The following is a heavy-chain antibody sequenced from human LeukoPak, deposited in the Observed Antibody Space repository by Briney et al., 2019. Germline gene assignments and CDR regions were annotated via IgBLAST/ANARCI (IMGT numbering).Heavy chain of an antibody. V-gene: IGHV3-21*01. CDR2: ISSSSSYI. J-gene: IGHJ4*02. CDR3: ATALRYGSGSSLDY. D-gene: IGHD3-10*01. CDR1: GFTFSSYS. Sequence: GGSLRLSCAGSGFTFSSYSMNWVRQAPGKGLEWVSSISSSSSYIYYADSVKGRFTISRDNAKNSLYLQMNSLRAEDTAVYYCATALRYGSGSSLDYWGQGTLATVSS.